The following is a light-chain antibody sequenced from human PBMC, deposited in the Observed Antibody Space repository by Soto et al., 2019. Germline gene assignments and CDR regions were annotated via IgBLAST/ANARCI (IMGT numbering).Light chain of an antibody. Sequence: QSVLTQPPSASGTPGQRVTISCSGSSSNIGINTVNWYQHLPGTAPKLLIYSSYQRPSGVPDRFSGSKSGTSASLAISGLQSEDEADYYCATWDDSLNGPVFGGGTKLTVL. J-gene: IGLJ2*01. V-gene: IGLV1-44*01. CDR3: ATWDDSLNGPV. CDR1: SSNIGINT. CDR2: SSY.